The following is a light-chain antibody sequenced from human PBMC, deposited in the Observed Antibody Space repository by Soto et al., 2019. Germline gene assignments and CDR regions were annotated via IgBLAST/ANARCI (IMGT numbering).Light chain of an antibody. CDR3: QQYNGYWT. V-gene: IGKV1-5*03. Sequence: DIQMTQSPSTLSASVGDRVTITCRASQSISGSLAWYQQKPGKAPKLLIYEASNLKSGVPSRFSGIGSGTEYTLTISSLQPDDSASYYCQQYNGYWTFGQGTRVEIK. J-gene: IGKJ1*01. CDR1: QSISGS. CDR2: EAS.